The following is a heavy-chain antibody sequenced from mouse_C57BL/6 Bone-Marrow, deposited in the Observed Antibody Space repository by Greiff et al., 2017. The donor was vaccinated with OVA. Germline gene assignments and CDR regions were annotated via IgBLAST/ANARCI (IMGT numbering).Heavy chain of an antibody. CDR3: AKEGSNYGSSCWYFDV. D-gene: IGHD1-1*01. J-gene: IGHJ1*03. V-gene: IGHV1-55*01. CDR1: GYTFTSYW. CDR2: IYPGSGST. Sequence: QVQLQQPGAELVKPGASVKMSCKASGYTFTSYWITWVKQRPGQGLEWIGDIYPGSGSTNYNEKFKSKATLTVDTSSSTAYMQLSSLTSEVSAVYYCAKEGSNYGSSCWYFDVWGTGTTVTVSS.